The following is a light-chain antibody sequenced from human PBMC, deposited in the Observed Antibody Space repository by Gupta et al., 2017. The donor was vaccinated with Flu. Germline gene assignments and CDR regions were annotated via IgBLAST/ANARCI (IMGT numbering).Light chain of an antibody. CDR3: QHSGT. J-gene: IGKJ1*01. Sequence: MTQSPATLSWSPGERATLYCRASQSVSRKLAWDQQKPGQAPRLLIYGASTRATGIPDRFSGSGSGTEFTLTLSSMQSEDFEGYYGQHSGTFGQGTKVEIK. CDR1: QSVSRK. CDR2: GAS. V-gene: IGKV3-15*01.